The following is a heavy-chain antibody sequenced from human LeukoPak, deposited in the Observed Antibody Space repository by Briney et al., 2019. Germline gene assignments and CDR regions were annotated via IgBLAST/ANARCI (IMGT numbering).Heavy chain of an antibody. CDR1: GGSISSYY. V-gene: IGHV4-59*01. CDR2: IYYSGST. Sequence: SETLSLTCTVSGGSISSYYWNWIRQPPGSGLEWIGYIYYSGSTNYNPSLKSRVTISVDTSKNQFSLKLSSVTAADTAVYYCARGESSASNWFDPWGQGTLVTVSS. J-gene: IGHJ5*02. CDR3: ARGESSASNWFDP. D-gene: IGHD3-22*01.